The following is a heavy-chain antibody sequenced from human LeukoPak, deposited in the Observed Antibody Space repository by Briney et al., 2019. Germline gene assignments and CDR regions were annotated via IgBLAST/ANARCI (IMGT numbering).Heavy chain of an antibody. Sequence: ASVKVSCKASGYTFTSYYMHWVRQAPGQGLEWMGIINPSGGDTSYAQKFQGRVTMTRDTTTSTVYMELSSLRSEDTAVYYCARAYIAMVYWFDPWGQGTLVTVSS. V-gene: IGHV1-46*01. D-gene: IGHD5-18*01. CDR3: ARAYIAMVYWFDP. J-gene: IGHJ5*02. CDR1: GYTFTSYY. CDR2: INPSGGDT.